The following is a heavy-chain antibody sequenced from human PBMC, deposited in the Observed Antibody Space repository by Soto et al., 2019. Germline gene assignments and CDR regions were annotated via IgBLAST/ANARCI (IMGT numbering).Heavy chain of an antibody. Sequence: GVSVKVSCKASGYTFTGYYMHWVRQAPGQGREWMGWINPNSGGTNYAQKFQGWVTMTRDTSISTAYMEPSRLRSDDTAVYYCARGGTMVRGVWAHAFDIWGQGTMVTVSS. CDR2: INPNSGGT. CDR3: ARGGTMVRGVWAHAFDI. CDR1: GYTFTGYY. J-gene: IGHJ3*02. V-gene: IGHV1-2*04. D-gene: IGHD3-10*01.